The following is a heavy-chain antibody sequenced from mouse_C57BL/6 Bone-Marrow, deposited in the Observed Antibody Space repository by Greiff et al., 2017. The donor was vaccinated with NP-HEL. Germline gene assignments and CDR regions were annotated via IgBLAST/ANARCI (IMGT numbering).Heavy chain of an antibody. J-gene: IGHJ3*01. Sequence: VQRVESGPELVKPGASVKISCKASGYSFTSCYIHWVKQRPGQGLEWIGWIYPGSGNTKYNEKFKGKATLTADTSSSTAYMKLSSLTSEDSAVYYCARPYYSNSFAYWGQGTLVTVSA. D-gene: IGHD2-5*01. CDR2: IYPGSGNT. CDR1: GYSFTSCY. V-gene: IGHV1-66*01. CDR3: ARPYYSNSFAY.